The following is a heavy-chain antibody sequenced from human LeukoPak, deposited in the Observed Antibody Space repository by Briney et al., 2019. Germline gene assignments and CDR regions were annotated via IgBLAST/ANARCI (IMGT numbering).Heavy chain of an antibody. D-gene: IGHD3-3*01. CDR3: ARDQYDTWSRRGNFDS. CDR1: GFTFSDHY. CDR2: IKLDGSEK. Sequence: PGGSLRLSCAASGFTFSDHYMDWVRQAPGKGLEWVANIKLDGSEKNYVDSVKGRFTISRDNTKNSLYLQMNSLRAEDTAVFYCARDQYDTWSRRGNFDSWGQGTLVIVSS. J-gene: IGHJ4*02. V-gene: IGHV3-7*03.